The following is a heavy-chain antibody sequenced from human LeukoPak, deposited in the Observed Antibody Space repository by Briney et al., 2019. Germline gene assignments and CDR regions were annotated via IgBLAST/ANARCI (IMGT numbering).Heavy chain of an antibody. CDR1: GGSVSSGSYY. V-gene: IGHV4-61*01. CDR2: IYYSGST. J-gene: IGHJ4*02. CDR3: ARVAYYYDSSGYSYYFDY. Sequence: PSETLSLTCTVSGGSVSSGSYYWSWIRQPPGKGLKWIGYIYYSGSTNYNPSLKSRVTISVDTSKNQFSLKLSSVTAADTAVYYCARVAYYYDSSGYSYYFDYWGQGTLVTVSS. D-gene: IGHD3-22*01.